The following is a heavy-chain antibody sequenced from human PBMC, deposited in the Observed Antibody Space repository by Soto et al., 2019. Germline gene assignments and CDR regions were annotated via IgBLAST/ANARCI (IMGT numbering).Heavy chain of an antibody. Sequence: QVQLVQSGAEVKNPGASVKVSCKASGYTFNSYAMNWVRQAPGQRLEWMGWINAGNGNTKYSQKFQGRVTITRDTSASTAYMELSSLRSEDTAVYYCARDPGYSYGYNWGQGTLVTVSS. CDR1: GYTFNSYA. CDR2: INAGNGNT. CDR3: ARDPGYSYGYN. J-gene: IGHJ4*02. V-gene: IGHV1-3*01. D-gene: IGHD5-18*01.